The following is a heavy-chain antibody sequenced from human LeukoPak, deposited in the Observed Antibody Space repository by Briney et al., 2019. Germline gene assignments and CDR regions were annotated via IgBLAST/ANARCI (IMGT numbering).Heavy chain of an antibody. J-gene: IGHJ6*04. V-gene: IGHV3-30*02. CDR3: AREGSTSMDV. D-gene: IGHD2-2*01. CDR2: VRYDESTK. Sequence: GGSLRLSCAASGFTFSNYGMHWVRQAPGKGLEWVAFVRYDESTKFYADSVKGRFTISRDNAKNSLYLQMNSLRAEDTAVYYCAREGSTSMDVWGKGTTVTVSS. CDR1: GFTFSNYG.